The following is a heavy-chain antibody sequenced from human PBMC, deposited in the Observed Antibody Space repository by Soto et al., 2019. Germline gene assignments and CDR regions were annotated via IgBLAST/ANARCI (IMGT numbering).Heavy chain of an antibody. CDR3: ATDVASSGVAEREY. J-gene: IGHJ4*02. CDR2: IKSKTSGETT. CDR1: GFTFAPAW. Sequence: EVHVVESGGGSVKAGGSLRLSCAASGFTFAPAWMTWVRQSPGKGLEWVARIKSKTSGETTDYAAPVKGRFTISRYDSKTTAYLQMSSLNTEATGIYSCATDVASSGVAEREYWGQVTLVTVSS. D-gene: IGHD2-15*01. V-gene: IGHV3-15*01.